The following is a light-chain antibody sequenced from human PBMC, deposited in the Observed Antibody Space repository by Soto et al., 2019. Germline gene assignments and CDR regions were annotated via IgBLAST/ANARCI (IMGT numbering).Light chain of an antibody. V-gene: IGLV2-8*01. J-gene: IGLJ2*01. CDR2: EVS. Sequence: QSALTQPPSASGSPGQSVTISCTGTSSDVGAYNYVSWYQQHPGNAPKLMIYEVSKRPSGVPDRFSGSKSDNTASLTVSGLQADDEAYYYCSSYGGSNNLLFGGGTKLTVL. CDR3: SSYGGSNNLL. CDR1: SSDVGAYNY.